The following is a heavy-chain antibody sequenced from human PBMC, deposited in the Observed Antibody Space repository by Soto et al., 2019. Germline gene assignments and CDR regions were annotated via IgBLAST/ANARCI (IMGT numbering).Heavy chain of an antibody. CDR1: GFTFSSYA. J-gene: IGHJ4*02. V-gene: IGHV3-30*04. CDR2: ISYDGRNR. Sequence: GGSLRLSCAASGFTFSSYAMHWVRQAPGKGLEWVAVISYDGRNRDYTDSVKGRFTISRDNSKNTLYLQMNSLRAEDTAVCYCATAQAAAAAPPPYYFDYWGQGTLVTVSS. CDR3: ATAQAAAAAPPPYYFDY. D-gene: IGHD6-13*01.